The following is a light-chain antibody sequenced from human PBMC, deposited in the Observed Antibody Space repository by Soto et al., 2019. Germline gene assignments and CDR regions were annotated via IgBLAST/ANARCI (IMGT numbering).Light chain of an antibody. Sequence: ALTQPASVSGSPGQSITISCTGTSSDVGSYNLVSWYQQHPGKAPKLMIYEGSKRPSGVSNRFSGSKSGNTASLTISGLQAEDVADYYCCSYAGSSTSVVFGGGTQLTVL. V-gene: IGLV2-23*01. J-gene: IGLJ2*01. CDR3: CSYAGSSTSVV. CDR2: EGS. CDR1: SSDVGSYNL.